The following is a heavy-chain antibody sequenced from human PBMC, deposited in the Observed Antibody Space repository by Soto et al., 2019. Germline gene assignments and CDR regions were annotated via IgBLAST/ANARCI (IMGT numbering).Heavy chain of an antibody. D-gene: IGHD6-6*01. J-gene: IGHJ4*02. CDR2: IIPIFGTA. V-gene: IGHV1-69*13. CDR3: ARGGSYIAASLLDY. CDR1: GGTFSSYA. Sequence: SVKVSCKASGGTFSSYAISWVRQAPGQGLEWMGGIIPIFGTANYAQKFQGRVTITADESTSTAYMELSSLRSEDTAVYYCARGGSYIAASLLDYWGQGTLVTVSS.